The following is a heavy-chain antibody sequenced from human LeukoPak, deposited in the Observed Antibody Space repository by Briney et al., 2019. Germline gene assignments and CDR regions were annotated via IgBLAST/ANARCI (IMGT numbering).Heavy chain of an antibody. D-gene: IGHD1-1*01. V-gene: IGHV3-23*01. J-gene: IGHJ4*02. CDR1: GFTFSSYA. CDR3: AKESGNSGTWPQNYFDY. Sequence: PGGSLRLSCTASGFTFSSYAMTWVRQAPGQGLEWVPSIGGNGHGTYYADSVRGRFSISRDNSENTLFLQMNSLRAEDTALYYCAKESGNSGTWPQNYFDYWGQGSLATVSS. CDR2: IGGNGHGT.